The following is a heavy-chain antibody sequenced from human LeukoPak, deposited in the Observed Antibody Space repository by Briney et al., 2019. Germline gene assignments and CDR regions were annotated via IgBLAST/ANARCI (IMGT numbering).Heavy chain of an antibody. CDR2: IYSGGST. CDR3: AKSDITMVRGVNVSYYFDY. V-gene: IGHV3-53*01. D-gene: IGHD3-10*01. J-gene: IGHJ4*02. CDR1: GFTVSSNY. Sequence: GGSLRLSCAASGFTVSSNYMSWVRQAPVKGLEWVSVIYSGGSTYYADSVKGRFTISRDNSKNTLYLQMNRLRAEDTAVYDCAKSDITMVRGVNVSYYFDYWGQGTLVTVSS.